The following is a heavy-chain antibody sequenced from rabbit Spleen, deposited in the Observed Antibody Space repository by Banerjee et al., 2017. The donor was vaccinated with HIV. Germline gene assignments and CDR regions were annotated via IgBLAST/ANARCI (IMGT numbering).Heavy chain of an antibody. J-gene: IGHJ6*01. CDR3: ARDDPGGYGMDL. V-gene: IGHV1S40*01. CDR2: IAGSSSGFT. Sequence: QSLEESGGDLVKPGASLTLTCTASGFSFSSRYYMCWVRQAPGKGLEWISCIAGSSSGFTYSATWAKGRFTCSKTSSTTVTLQVTSLTVADTATYFCARDDPGGYGMDLWGPGTLVTVS. CDR1: GFSFSSRYY. D-gene: IGHD7-1*01.